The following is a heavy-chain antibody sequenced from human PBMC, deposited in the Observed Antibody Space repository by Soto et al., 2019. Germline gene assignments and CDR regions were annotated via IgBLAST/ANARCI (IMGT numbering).Heavy chain of an antibody. CDR3: ARDVLGCSGGSCYAREYFQH. Sequence: QVQLVESGGGVVQPGRSLRLSCAASGFTFSSYGMHWVRQAPGKGLEWVAVIWYDGSNKYYADSVKGRFTISRDNSKNTLYLQMNSLRAEDTAVYYCARDVLGCSGGSCYAREYFQHWGQGTLVTVSS. D-gene: IGHD2-15*01. CDR1: GFTFSSYG. V-gene: IGHV3-33*01. J-gene: IGHJ1*01. CDR2: IWYDGSNK.